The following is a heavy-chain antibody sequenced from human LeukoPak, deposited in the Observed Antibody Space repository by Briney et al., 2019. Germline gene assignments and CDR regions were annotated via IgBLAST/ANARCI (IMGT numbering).Heavy chain of an antibody. CDR3: ASGPGPFDI. CDR1: GFTFDDYA. D-gene: IGHD3-3*01. CDR2: ISWNSGSI. Sequence: PGGSLRLSCAASGFTFDDYAMHWVRQAPGKGLEWVSGISWNSGSIGYADSVKGRFTISRDNAKNSLYLQMNSLRAEDTAVYYCASGPGPFDIWGQGTMVTVSS. J-gene: IGHJ3*02. V-gene: IGHV3-9*01.